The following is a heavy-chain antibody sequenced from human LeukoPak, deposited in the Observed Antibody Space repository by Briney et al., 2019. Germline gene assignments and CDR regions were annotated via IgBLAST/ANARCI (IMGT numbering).Heavy chain of an antibody. CDR1: GYTFTSYG. Sequence: GASVKVSCKAPGYTFTSYGISWVRQAPGQGLGWMGWISVYNGNTNYAQKLQGRVTMTTDTSTSTAYMELRSLRSDNTAVYYCARGWWSAFDYWGQGTLVTVSS. CDR3: ARGWWSAFDY. V-gene: IGHV1-18*01. J-gene: IGHJ4*02. CDR2: ISVYNGNT. D-gene: IGHD2-15*01.